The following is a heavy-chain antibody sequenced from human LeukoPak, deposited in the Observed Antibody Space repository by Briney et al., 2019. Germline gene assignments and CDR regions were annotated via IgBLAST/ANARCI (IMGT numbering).Heavy chain of an antibody. Sequence: GGSLRLSCAASGFTFSTYCMNWFRQTPGKGLDWVAKIKADGGEQDHVASVKRRFTISRDNAKNSLYLQMNSLRVEDTAVYYCARGGAARPGFWGQGTLVTVSS. D-gene: IGHD6-6*01. CDR1: GFTFSTYC. J-gene: IGHJ4*02. V-gene: IGHV3-7*01. CDR2: IKADGGEQ. CDR3: ARGGAARPGF.